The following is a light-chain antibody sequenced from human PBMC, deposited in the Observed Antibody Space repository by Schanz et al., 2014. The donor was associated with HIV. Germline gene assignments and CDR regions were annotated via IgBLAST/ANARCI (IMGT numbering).Light chain of an antibody. CDR1: QAVSGGQ. CDR3: QQYGSLPIT. V-gene: IGKV3-20*01. J-gene: IGKJ5*01. Sequence: EIVLTQSPGTLSVSPGDRATLSCTASQAVSGGQLPWYQQRPGPAPRIVIYGASNRATGIPHRFSGSGSGTDFTLTITRLEPEDFAVFYCQQYGSLPITFGQGTRLEIK. CDR2: GAS.